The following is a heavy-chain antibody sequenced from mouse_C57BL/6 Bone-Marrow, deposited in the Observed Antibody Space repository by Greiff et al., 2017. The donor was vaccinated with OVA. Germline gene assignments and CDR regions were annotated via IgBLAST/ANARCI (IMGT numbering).Heavy chain of an antibody. CDR2: ISSGRSTI. CDR3: ARGAGQLRPAWFAY. CDR1: GFTFSDYG. J-gene: IGHJ3*01. V-gene: IGHV5-17*01. Sequence: EVMLVESGGGLVKPGGSLKLSCAASGFTFSDYGMPWVRQAPEKGLEWVAYISSGRSTIYYAGTVKGRFTISRDNAKNTLFLKMTSLRSEDTAMYYCARGAGQLRPAWFAYWGQGTLVTVSA. D-gene: IGHD3-2*02.